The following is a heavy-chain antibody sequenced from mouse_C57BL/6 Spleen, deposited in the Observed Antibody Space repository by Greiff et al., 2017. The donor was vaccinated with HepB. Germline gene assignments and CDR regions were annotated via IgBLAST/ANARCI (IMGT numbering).Heavy chain of an antibody. V-gene: IGHV5-17*01. J-gene: IGHJ3*01. CDR1: GFTFSDYG. CDR3: AREDYGSSYRFAY. Sequence: EVHLVESGGGLVKPGGSLKLSCAASGFTFSDYGMHWVRQAPEKGLELVAYISSGSSTIYYADTVKGRIPISRDNAQKTLFLQMTSLRFEDTAMYYCAREDYGSSYRFAYWGQGTLVTVSA. D-gene: IGHD1-1*01. CDR2: ISSGSSTI.